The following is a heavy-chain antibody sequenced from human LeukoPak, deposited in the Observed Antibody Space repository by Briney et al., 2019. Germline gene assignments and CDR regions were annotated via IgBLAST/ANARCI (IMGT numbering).Heavy chain of an antibody. V-gene: IGHV3-74*01. D-gene: IGHD5-18*01. CDR2: INSDGSTT. J-gene: IGHJ4*02. Sequence: PGGSLRLSCAASGFTFSSYWVHWVRQAPGKGLVWVSRINSDGSTTSYADSVKGRFTISRDNAKNTLYLQMNSLRAEDTAVYYCATGYNHGALFDHWGQGTQVTISS. CDR1: GFTFSSYW. CDR3: ATGYNHGALFDH.